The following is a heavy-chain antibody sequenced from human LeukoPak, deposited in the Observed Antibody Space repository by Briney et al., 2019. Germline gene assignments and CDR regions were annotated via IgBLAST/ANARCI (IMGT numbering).Heavy chain of an antibody. CDR1: GGSFSGYY. J-gene: IGHJ4*02. D-gene: IGHD4-23*01. CDR2: INHSGST. Sequence: SETLSLTCAVYGGSFSGYYWSWIRQPPGKGLEWIGEINHSGSTNYNPSPKSRVTTAVDTSKNQFSLTLSSVTAADTAVYYCARGRRWKSDYWGQGTLVTVSS. V-gene: IGHV4-34*01. CDR3: ARGRRWKSDY.